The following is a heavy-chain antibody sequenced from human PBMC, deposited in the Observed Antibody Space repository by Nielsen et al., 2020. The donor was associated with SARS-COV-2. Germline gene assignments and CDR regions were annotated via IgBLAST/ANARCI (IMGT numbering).Heavy chain of an antibody. CDR2: IYSGGST. J-gene: IGHJ3*02. CDR1: GSTVSSNY. V-gene: IGHV3-53*01. Sequence: GESLKISCAASGSTVSSNYMSWVRQAPGKGLEWVSVIYSGGSTYYADSVKGRFTISRDSSKNTLYLQMNSLRAEDTAVYYCARPDTAMVPDAFDIWGQGTMVTVSS. CDR3: ARPDTAMVPDAFDI. D-gene: IGHD5-18*01.